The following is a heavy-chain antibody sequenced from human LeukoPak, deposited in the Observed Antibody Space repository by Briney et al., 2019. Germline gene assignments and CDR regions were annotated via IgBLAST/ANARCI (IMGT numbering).Heavy chain of an antibody. D-gene: IGHD4-17*01. J-gene: IGHJ5*02. CDR3: ASYGDYWWFDP. CDR1: GYSISSGYY. CDR2: MYHSGST. Sequence: KASETLSPTCAVSGYSISSGYYWGWIRPPPGKGLEWIGSMYHSGSTYYNPSLKSRVTISVDTTKNQFSLKLSSVTAADTAVYYCASYGDYWWFDPWGQGTLVTVSS. V-gene: IGHV4-38-2*01.